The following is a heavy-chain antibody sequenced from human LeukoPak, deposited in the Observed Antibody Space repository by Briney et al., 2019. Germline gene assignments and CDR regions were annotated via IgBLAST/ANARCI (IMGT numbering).Heavy chain of an antibody. Sequence: SVKVSCKASGGTFSSYAISWVRQAPGQGLEWMGGIIPIFGTANYAQKFQGRVTITADKSTSTAYMELSSLRSEDTAVYYCARGGWLQNDAFDIWGQGTMVTVSS. D-gene: IGHD5-24*01. CDR2: IIPIFGTA. CDR3: ARGGWLQNDAFDI. V-gene: IGHV1-69*06. CDR1: GGTFSSYA. J-gene: IGHJ3*02.